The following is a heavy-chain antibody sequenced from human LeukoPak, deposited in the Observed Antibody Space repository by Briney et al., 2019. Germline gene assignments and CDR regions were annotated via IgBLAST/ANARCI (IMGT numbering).Heavy chain of an antibody. J-gene: IGHJ4*02. D-gene: IGHD6-19*01. CDR1: GYTFTSYA. Sequence: PRASVKVSCKASGYTFTSYAMHWVRQAPGQRLEWMGWINAGNGNTKYSQKFQGRVTITRDTSASTAYMELSSLRSEDTAVYYCARGQAVAGFFNYWGQGTLVTVSS. CDR3: ARGQAVAGFFNY. CDR2: INAGNGNT. V-gene: IGHV1-3*01.